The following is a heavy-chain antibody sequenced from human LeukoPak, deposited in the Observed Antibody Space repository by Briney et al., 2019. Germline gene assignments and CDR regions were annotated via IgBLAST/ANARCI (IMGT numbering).Heavy chain of an antibody. V-gene: IGHV3-23*01. CDR2: ITGSGGRT. Sequence: PGGSLRLSCAASGFTFSSYAMSWVRQAPGKGLEWVSVITGSGGRTYNADSVKGRFTISRDNSKSTLYLQMNSLRAEDTAVYYCAKVSSGIIDDWGQGTLVTVSS. D-gene: IGHD1-26*01. CDR1: GFTFSSYA. J-gene: IGHJ4*02. CDR3: AKVSSGIIDD.